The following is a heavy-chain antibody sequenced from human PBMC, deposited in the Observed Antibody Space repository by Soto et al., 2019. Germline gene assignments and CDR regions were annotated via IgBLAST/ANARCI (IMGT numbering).Heavy chain of an antibody. D-gene: IGHD2-2*01. V-gene: IGHV1-18*01. J-gene: IGHJ4*02. CDR3: ARDLRGFCTSGNCYGDFDY. CDR2: ISSFNGT. CDR1: GFAFSSYG. Sequence: QGQWVQSGAELKKSGAAVRVSCRASGFAFSSYGINWVRQAPGQGREWMGWISSFNGTRYAQKFQGRVTMTTDTPTTTAYLELRGLKSDDTAVYYCARDLRGFCTSGNCYGDFDYWGQGTLITVSS.